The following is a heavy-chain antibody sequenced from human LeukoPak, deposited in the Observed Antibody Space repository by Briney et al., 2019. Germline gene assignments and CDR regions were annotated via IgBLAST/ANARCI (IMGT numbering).Heavy chain of an antibody. V-gene: IGHV3-7*01. CDR3: ARDREASSGGYHPDAFDI. CDR1: GFTFSSYW. J-gene: IGHJ3*02. D-gene: IGHD3-22*01. CDR2: IKLDGSVE. Sequence: PGGSLRLSCAASGFTFSSYWMSWVRQAPGKGLEWVANIKLDGSVEHYVDSVEGRFTISRDNAKNSLYLQMNSLRAEDTAVYYCARDREASSGGYHPDAFDIWGQGTMVTVSS.